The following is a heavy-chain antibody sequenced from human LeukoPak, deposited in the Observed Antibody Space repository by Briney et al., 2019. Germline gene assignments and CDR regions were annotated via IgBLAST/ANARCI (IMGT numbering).Heavy chain of an antibody. J-gene: IGHJ3*02. V-gene: IGHV3-30*02. CDR1: GFTFSSYG. CDR2: IRYDGSNK. Sequence: PGGSLRLSCAASGFTFSSYGMHWVRQAPGKGLEWVAFIRYDGSNKYYADSVKGRFTISRDNSKNTLYLQMNSLRAEDTAVYYCAKGRGLYYYDSSGYPDIWGQGTMVTVSS. CDR3: AKGRGLYYYDSSGYPDI. D-gene: IGHD3-22*01.